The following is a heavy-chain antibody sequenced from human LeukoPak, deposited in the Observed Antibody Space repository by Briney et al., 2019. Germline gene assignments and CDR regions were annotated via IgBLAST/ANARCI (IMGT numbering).Heavy chain of an antibody. CDR2: IYYSGST. D-gene: IGHD3-10*01. Sequence: SETLSLTCTVSGGSISSYYWSWIRQPPGKGLEWIGYIYYSGSTNYNPSLKSRVTISVDTSKNQFSLKLSSVTAADTAVYYCARHPLWFDGMDVWGQGTTVTVSS. J-gene: IGHJ6*02. CDR3: ARHPLWFDGMDV. CDR1: GGSISSYY. V-gene: IGHV4-59*08.